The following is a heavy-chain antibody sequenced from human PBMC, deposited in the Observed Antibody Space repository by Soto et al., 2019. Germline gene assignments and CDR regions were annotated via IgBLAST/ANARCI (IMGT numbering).Heavy chain of an antibody. CDR3: ARDREAYSYGYGWFDP. D-gene: IGHD5-18*01. Sequence: ASVKVSCKASGYTFTSYYMHWGRQAPGQGLEWMGIINPSGGSTSYAQKFQGRVTMTRDTSTSTVYMELSSLRSEDTAVYYCARDREAYSYGYGWFDPWGQGTLVTVSS. V-gene: IGHV1-46*01. J-gene: IGHJ5*02. CDR2: INPSGGST. CDR1: GYTFTSYY.